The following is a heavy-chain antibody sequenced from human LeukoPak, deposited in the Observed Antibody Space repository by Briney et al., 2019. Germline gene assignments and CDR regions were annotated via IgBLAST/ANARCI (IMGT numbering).Heavy chain of an antibody. CDR3: ARDAVTTYYFDY. V-gene: IGHV1-18*04. D-gene: IGHD4-17*01. CDR2: ISAYNGNT. J-gene: IGHJ4*02. CDR1: GYTFTGYY. Sequence: ASVKVSCKASGYTFTGYYMHWVRQAPGQGLEWMGWISAYNGNTNYAQKLQGRVTMTTDTSTSTAYMELRSLRSDDTAVYYCARDAVTTYYFDYWGQGTLVTVSS.